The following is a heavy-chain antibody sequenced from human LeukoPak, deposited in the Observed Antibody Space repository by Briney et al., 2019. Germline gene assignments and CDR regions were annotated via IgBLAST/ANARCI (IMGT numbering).Heavy chain of an antibody. CDR2: ISSSSSYI. D-gene: IGHD1-26*01. V-gene: IGHV3-21*01. J-gene: IGHJ4*01. Sequence: PGGSLRLSCSASGFTFSTYSMNWVRQAPGKGLEWVSFISSSSSYIYYADSVKGRFTISRDNSKNTLYLQMNSVRSEDTALYYCAKPSGSGVDYWGQGTRVTVSS. CDR1: GFTFSTYS. CDR3: AKPSGSGVDY.